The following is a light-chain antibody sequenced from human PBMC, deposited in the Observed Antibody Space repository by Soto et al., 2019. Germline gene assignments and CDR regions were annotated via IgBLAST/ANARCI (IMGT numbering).Light chain of an antibody. CDR1: QTISSSY. CDR3: QQYDHSPPP. CDR2: GAS. V-gene: IGKV3-20*01. J-gene: IGKJ2*01. Sequence: EIVLTQSPGTLSLSPGERATLSCRPSQTISSSYLAWYQQKPGQAPTLLIHGASSRATGIPDRFSGSGSGTDFTLTITSREPEDFAVYYCQQYDHSPPPLGQGTKVEF.